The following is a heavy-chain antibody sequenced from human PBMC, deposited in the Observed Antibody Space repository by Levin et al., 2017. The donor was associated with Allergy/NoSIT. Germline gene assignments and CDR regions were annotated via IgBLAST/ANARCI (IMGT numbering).Heavy chain of an antibody. CDR2: ISAYNGNT. D-gene: IGHD6-19*01. J-gene: IGHJ4*02. Sequence: ASVKVSCKASGYTFTTYNINWVRQAPGQGLEWMGWISAYNGNTNYAQKVQGRVTMTTDTSTTTAYMELRSLRSDDTAVYYCAIIAVSGEGFVDFWGQGTLVTVSS. V-gene: IGHV1-18*01. CDR1: GYTFTTYN. CDR3: AIIAVSGEGFVDF.